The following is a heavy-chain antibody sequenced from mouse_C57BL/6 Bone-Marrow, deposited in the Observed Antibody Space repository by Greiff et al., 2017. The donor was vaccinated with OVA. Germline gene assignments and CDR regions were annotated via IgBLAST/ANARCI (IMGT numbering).Heavy chain of an antibody. J-gene: IGHJ1*03. CDR1: GYTFTSYW. V-gene: IGHV1-61*01. CDR2: IYPSDSET. D-gene: IGHD1-1*01. Sequence: QVQLQQPGAELVRPGSSVKLSCKASGYTFTSYWMDWVKQRPGQGLEWIGNIYPSDSETHYNQKFKDKATLTVDKSASTAYMQLSSLTSEDSAVYDCARYYGSSYWYFDVWGTGTTVTVSS. CDR3: ARYYGSSYWYFDV.